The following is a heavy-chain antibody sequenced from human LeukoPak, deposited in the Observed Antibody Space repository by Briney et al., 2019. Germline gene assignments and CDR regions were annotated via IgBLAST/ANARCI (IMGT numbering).Heavy chain of an antibody. CDR2: IKSKTDGGTT. J-gene: IGHJ4*02. CDR1: GFTFNNAW. CDR3: ARDSPSGGPDY. Sequence: GGSLRLSCATSGFTFNNAWVNWVRQAPGKGLEWVGRIKSKTDGGTTDYAAPVKGRFTISRDDSKNTLYLQMNSLRAEDTAVYYCARDSPSGGPDYWGQGTLVTVSS. D-gene: IGHD3-10*01. V-gene: IGHV3-15*07.